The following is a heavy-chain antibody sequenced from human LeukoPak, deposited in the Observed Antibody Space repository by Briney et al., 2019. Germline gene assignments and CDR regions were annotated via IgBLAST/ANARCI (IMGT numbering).Heavy chain of an antibody. CDR3: AKDFTIFGVVTLNYFDY. Sequence: GGSMRLSCAASGFTFIDYGMHWVRQAPGKGLEWVAFIRYGGTNEYYADSVKGRFTISRDNSKNTLYLQMNSLRLDDTALYYCAKDFTIFGVVTLNYFDYWGQGILVIVSS. V-gene: IGHV3-30*02. CDR1: GFTFIDYG. J-gene: IGHJ4*02. CDR2: IRYGGTNE. D-gene: IGHD3-3*01.